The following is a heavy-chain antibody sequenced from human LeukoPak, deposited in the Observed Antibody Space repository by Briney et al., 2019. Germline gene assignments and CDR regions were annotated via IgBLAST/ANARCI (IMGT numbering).Heavy chain of an antibody. V-gene: IGHV3-7*03. D-gene: IGHD6-6*01. J-gene: IGHJ3*01. CDR2: INSDGSEG. CDR3: ARSSYSSSSSV. Sequence: GGSLRLSCAVSGFTFSGFWMSWSRQAPGKGLGWVASINSDGSEGYYADVVKGRFTISRDNAKNSLYLQINSLRAEDTAVYYCARSSYSSSSSVWGQGTMVTVSS. CDR1: GFTFSGFW.